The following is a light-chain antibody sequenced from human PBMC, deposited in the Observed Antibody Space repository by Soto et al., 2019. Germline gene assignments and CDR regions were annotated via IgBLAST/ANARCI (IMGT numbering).Light chain of an antibody. CDR2: DAS. Sequence: EIVLTQSPATLSLSPGERATLSCRASQSVSSYLAWYQQKPGQAPRLLIYDASNRATGIPARFSGSGSGTDFTLPISRLEPEDFAVYYCKQRSFFVGGTKGEIK. V-gene: IGKV3-11*01. CDR1: QSVSSY. CDR3: KQRSF. J-gene: IGKJ4*01.